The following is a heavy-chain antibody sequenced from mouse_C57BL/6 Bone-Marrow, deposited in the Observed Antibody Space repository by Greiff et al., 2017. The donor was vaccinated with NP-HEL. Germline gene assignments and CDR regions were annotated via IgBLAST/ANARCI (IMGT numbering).Heavy chain of an antibody. CDR2: ISNGGGST. V-gene: IGHV5-12*01. CDR1: GFTFSDYY. D-gene: IGHD2-4*01. J-gene: IGHJ4*01. Sequence: EVKVVESGGGLVQPGGSLKLSCAASGFTFSDYYMYWVRQTPEKRLEWVAYISNGGGSTYYPDTVKGRFTISRDNAKNTLYLQMSRLKSEDTAMYYCARRYYDYDYAMDYWGQGTSVTVSS. CDR3: ARRYYDYDYAMDY.